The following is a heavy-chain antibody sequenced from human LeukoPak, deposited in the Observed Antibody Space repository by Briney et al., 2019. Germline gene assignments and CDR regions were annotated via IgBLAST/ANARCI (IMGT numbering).Heavy chain of an antibody. CDR3: AREPGTDYRKYYFDY. J-gene: IGHJ4*02. D-gene: IGHD3/OR15-3a*01. V-gene: IGHV3-53*01. CDR2: LYNGGTT. Sequence: GGSLRLSCAASGFTVSSYYMSWVRQAPDMGLEWVSVLYNGGTTHYADSVKGRFTISRDNSKNTAYLQMDSLRGEDTAVYYCAREPGTDYRKYYFDYWGQGTLVTVSS. CDR1: GFTVSSYY.